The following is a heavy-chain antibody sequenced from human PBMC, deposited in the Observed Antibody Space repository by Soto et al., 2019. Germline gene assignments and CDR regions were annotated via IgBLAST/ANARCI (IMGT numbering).Heavy chain of an antibody. CDR3: TTGIYGDSVKDY. J-gene: IGHJ4*02. D-gene: IGHD4-17*01. Sequence: EVQLVESGGGLVKPGGSLRLSCAASGFTFSNAWMSWVRQAPGKGLEWVGRIKSKTDGGTTDYAAPVKGRFTISRDDSKTTLYLQMNSLKTEDTAVYYCTTGIYGDSVKDYWCQGTLVTVSS. CDR2: IKSKTDGGTT. V-gene: IGHV3-15*01. CDR1: GFTFSNAW.